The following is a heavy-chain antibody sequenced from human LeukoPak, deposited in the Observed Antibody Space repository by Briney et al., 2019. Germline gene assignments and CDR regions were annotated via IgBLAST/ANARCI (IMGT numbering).Heavy chain of an antibody. V-gene: IGHV3-23*01. Sequence: GGSLRLSCAASGFTFSSYAMSWVRQAPGKGLEWVSAISGSGGSTYYADSVKGRFTISRDNSKNTLYLQMNSLRAEDTAVYYCARDKGTYYYDSSGPFDYWGQGTLVTVSS. CDR2: ISGSGGST. CDR1: GFTFSSYA. D-gene: IGHD3-22*01. J-gene: IGHJ4*02. CDR3: ARDKGTYYYDSSGPFDY.